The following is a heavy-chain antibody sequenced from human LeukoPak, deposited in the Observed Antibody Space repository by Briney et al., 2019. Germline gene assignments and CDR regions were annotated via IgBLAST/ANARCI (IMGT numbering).Heavy chain of an antibody. V-gene: IGHV4-39*07. D-gene: IGHD2-8*01. CDR3: ARGPTYAQSRGGFDP. Sequence: SETLSLTCTVSGGSISSSSYYWGWIRQPPGKGLEWIGEINHSGSTNYNPSLKSRVTISVDTSKNQFSLKLSSVTAADTAVYYCARGPTYAQSRGGFDPWGQGTLVTVSS. CDR2: INHSGST. J-gene: IGHJ5*02. CDR1: GGSISSSSYY.